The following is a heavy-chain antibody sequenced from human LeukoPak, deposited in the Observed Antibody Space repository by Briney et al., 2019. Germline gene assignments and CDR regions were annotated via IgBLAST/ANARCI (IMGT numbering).Heavy chain of an antibody. Sequence: GGSLRLSCAASGFTFSSYAMHWVRQAPGKGLEWVAVISYDGSNKYYADSVKGRFTISRDNSKNTLYLQMNSLRAEDTAVYYCARSQTDIVVVPAALHAFDIWGQGTMVTVSS. J-gene: IGHJ3*02. CDR3: ARSQTDIVVVPAALHAFDI. CDR2: ISYDGSNK. CDR1: GFTFSSYA. V-gene: IGHV3-30*04. D-gene: IGHD2-2*01.